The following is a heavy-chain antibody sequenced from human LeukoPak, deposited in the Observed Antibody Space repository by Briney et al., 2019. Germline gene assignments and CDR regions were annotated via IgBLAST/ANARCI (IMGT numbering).Heavy chain of an antibody. CDR2: IIPIFGTA. J-gene: IGHJ6*02. D-gene: IGHD3-16*02. V-gene: IGHV1-69*13. CDR3: ARHYVWGSYRYYYYGMDV. Sequence: SVRVSCKASGGTFSSYAISWVRQAPGQGLEWMGGIIPIFGTANYAQKFQGRVTITADESTSTAYMELSSLRSEDTAVYYCARHYVWGSYRYYYYGMDVWGQGTTVTVSS. CDR1: GGTFSSYA.